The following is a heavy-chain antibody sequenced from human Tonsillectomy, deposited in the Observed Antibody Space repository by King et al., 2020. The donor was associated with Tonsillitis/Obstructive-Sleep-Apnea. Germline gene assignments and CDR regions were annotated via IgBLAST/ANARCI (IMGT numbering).Heavy chain of an antibody. CDR3: ARGPYCSSTSCSGGWFDP. J-gene: IGHJ5*02. V-gene: IGHV4-34*01. Sequence: VQLQQWGAGLLKPSETLSLTCAVYGGSFSGYYWSWIRQPPGEGLEWIGEINHSGSTNYNPSLKSRVTISVDTSMNQFSLKLNSLTAADTAVYYCARGPYCSSTSCSGGWFDPWGQGTLVTVSS. CDR1: GGSFSGYY. CDR2: INHSGST. D-gene: IGHD2-2*01.